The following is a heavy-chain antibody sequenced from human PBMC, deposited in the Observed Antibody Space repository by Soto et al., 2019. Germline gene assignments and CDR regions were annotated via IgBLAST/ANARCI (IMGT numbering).Heavy chain of an antibody. CDR2: IYYSGST. Sequence: WETLSLTCAVSGGSISSGGYSWSWIRQPPGKGLEWIGYIYYSGSTNYNPSLKSRVTISVDTSKNQFSLKLSSVTAADTAVYYCAIFFYYENGDHWDFD. V-gene: IGHV4-61*08. D-gene: IGHD3-22*01. J-gene: IGHJ3*01. CDR3: AIFFYYENGDHWDFD. CDR1: GGSISSGGYS.